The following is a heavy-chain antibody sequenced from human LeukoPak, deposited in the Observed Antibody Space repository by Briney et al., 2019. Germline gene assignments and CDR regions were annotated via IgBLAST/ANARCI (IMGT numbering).Heavy chain of an antibody. Sequence: PSETLSLTCTVSGDSISTSHWSWLRQPPGKGLEWIGNIYNGETADYNPSLKSRVTISVDTPKNQFYLALTPVTAADTAIYYCARDQYGSCWGQGTLVTVSS. V-gene: IGHV4-59*12. CDR2: IYNGETA. CDR3: ARDQYGSC. CDR1: GDSISTSH. J-gene: IGHJ4*02. D-gene: IGHD6-6*01.